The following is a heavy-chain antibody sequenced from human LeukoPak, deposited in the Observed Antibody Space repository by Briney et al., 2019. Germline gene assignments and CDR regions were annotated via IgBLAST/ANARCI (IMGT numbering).Heavy chain of an antibody. CDR3: ARGRPYDSSGDY. CDR2: INHSGST. CDR1: GGSFSGYY. D-gene: IGHD3-22*01. Sequence: PSETLSLTCTVYGGSFSGYYWSWIRQPPGKGLEWSGEINHSGSTNYNPSLKSRVTISVDTSKNQFSLKLNSVTAADTAVYYCARGRPYDSSGDYWGQGTLVTVSS. V-gene: IGHV4-34*01. J-gene: IGHJ4*02.